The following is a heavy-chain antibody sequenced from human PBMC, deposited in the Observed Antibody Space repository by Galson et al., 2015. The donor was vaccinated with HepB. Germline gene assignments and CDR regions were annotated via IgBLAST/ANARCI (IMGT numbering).Heavy chain of an antibody. D-gene: IGHD6-19*01. J-gene: IGHJ4*02. Sequence: SLRLSCAASGFTFSSYGMHWVRQAPGKGLEWVAVIWYDGSNKYYADSVKGRFTISRDNSKNTLYLQMNSLRAEDTAVYYCARAPPYSSGWLDYWGQGTLVTVSS. CDR3: ARAPPYSSGWLDY. CDR2: IWYDGSNK. V-gene: IGHV3-33*01. CDR1: GFTFSSYG.